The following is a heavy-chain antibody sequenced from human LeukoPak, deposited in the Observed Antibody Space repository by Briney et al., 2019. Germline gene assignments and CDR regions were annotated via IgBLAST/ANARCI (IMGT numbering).Heavy chain of an antibody. V-gene: IGHV1-2*02. CDR1: GYTFTGYY. CDR2: INPNSGGT. J-gene: IGHJ4*02. D-gene: IGHD4-17*01. Sequence: ASVKVSCKASGYTFTGYYMHWVRQAPGQGLEWMGWINPNSGGTNYAQKFQGRVTMTRDTSISTAYMELSRLRSDDTAVYYCARDLDGDHPFDYWGQGTLVTVSS. CDR3: ARDLDGDHPFDY.